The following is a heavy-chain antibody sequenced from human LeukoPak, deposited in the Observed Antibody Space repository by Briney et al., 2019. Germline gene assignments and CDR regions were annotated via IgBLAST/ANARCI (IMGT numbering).Heavy chain of an antibody. CDR2: INPSGGST. D-gene: IGHD6-6*01. J-gene: IGHJ5*02. Sequence: GASVKVSCKASGYTFTSYYMHWVRQAPGQGLEWMGIINPSGGSTSYAQKFQGRVTMTRDTSTSTVYMELSSLRSEDTAVYYCAGSSSLVRWFDPWGQGTLVTVSS. CDR1: GYTFTSYY. V-gene: IGHV1-46*01. CDR3: AGSSSLVRWFDP.